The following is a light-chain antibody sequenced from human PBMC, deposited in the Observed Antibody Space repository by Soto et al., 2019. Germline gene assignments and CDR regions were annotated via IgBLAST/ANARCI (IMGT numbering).Light chain of an antibody. CDR2: KAS. V-gene: IGKV1-5*03. Sequence: DIQMTQSPSTLSASVGDRVTITCRASQTISSWLAWYQQKPGKAPKLLIYKASNLENGVPSRFSGSGSGTEFTLTISSLQPDDVATYYCQQYNSYSSFGQGTKVEIK. J-gene: IGKJ1*01. CDR3: QQYNSYSS. CDR1: QTISSW.